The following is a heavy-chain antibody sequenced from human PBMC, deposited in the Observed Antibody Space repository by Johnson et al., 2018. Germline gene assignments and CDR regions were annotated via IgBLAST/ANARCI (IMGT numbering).Heavy chain of an antibody. D-gene: IGHD3-22*01. J-gene: IGHJ3*02. CDR3: ARSYYYDSSGYYPTEDAFDI. V-gene: IGHV1-69*12. Sequence: QVQLVQSGAEVKKPGSSVKVSCKASGGTFSSYAISWVRQAPGQGLEWMGGIIPIFGTANYAQKFQGRVTITADEPTSTAYMELSSLRSEDPAVYYCARSYYYDSSGYYPTEDAFDIWGQGTMVTVSS. CDR2: IIPIFGTA. CDR1: GGTFSSYA.